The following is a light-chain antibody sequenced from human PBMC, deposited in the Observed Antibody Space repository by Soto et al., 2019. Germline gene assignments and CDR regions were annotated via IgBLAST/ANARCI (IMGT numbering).Light chain of an antibody. CDR1: QGISDY. V-gene: IGKV1-27*01. CDR3: QKYNTAWT. Sequence: DIQMTQSPSSLSASVGDRVTITCRASQGISDYLAWYQQKPGKVPKLLIYAASTLQSGVPSRFSGSGSGTDFTLTISNLQTEDVATYYCQKYNTAWTFGQGTKVEIK. CDR2: AAS. J-gene: IGKJ1*01.